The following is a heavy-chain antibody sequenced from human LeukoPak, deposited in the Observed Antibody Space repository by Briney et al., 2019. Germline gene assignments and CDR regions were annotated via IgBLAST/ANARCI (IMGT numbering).Heavy chain of an antibody. D-gene: IGHD6-19*01. CDR3: ARRAYSSGCYWFDP. V-gene: IGHV4-61*01. CDR1: GGSVSTDSYF. Sequence: SETLSLTCTVSGGSVSTDSYFWSWIRQPPGKGLEWIGYIYHSGSTNYNPSLKSRVTISVDTSKNQFSLNLSSVTAADTAVYYCARRAYSSGCYWFDPWGQGTLVTVPS. CDR2: IYHSGST. J-gene: IGHJ5*02.